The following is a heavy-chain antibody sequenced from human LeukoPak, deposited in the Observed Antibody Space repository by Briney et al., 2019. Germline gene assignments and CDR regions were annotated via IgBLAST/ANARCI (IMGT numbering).Heavy chain of an antibody. D-gene: IGHD3-22*01. CDR1: GGSISSYY. Sequence: PSETLSLTCTVSGGSISSYYWSWIRQPPGKGLEWIGYIYYSGSTNYNPSIKSRVTISVDTSKNQFSLKLSSVTAADTAVYYCARVRSNYDSRGYYLDAFDIWGQGTMVTVSS. V-gene: IGHV4-59*13. CDR2: IYYSGST. J-gene: IGHJ3*02. CDR3: ARVRSNYDSRGYYLDAFDI.